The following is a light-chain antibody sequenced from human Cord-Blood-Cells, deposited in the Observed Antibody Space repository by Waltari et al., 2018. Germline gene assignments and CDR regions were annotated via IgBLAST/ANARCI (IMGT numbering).Light chain of an antibody. Sequence: QSALTQPRSVSGSPGQSVTISSTGPSSDVGGYNYVSCYQQHPGKAPKLMIYDVSKRPSGVPDRFSGSKSGNTASLTISGLQAEDEADYYCCSYAGSYTFDVVFGGGTKLTVL. J-gene: IGLJ2*01. CDR3: CSYAGSYTFDVV. CDR2: DVS. V-gene: IGLV2-11*01. CDR1: SSDVGGYNY.